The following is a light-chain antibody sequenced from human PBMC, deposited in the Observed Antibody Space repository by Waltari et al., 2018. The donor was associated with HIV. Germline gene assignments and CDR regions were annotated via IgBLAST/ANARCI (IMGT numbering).Light chain of an antibody. CDR2: GAS. CDR3: QQYATSPRT. CDR1: QSVRSRS. Sequence: EIVLTQSPGTLSSSPGERATLSCRASQSVRSRSLAWYQQRPGQAPRLLISGASSRATGIPDRFSDSGSGTDFSLTISRLEPEDFAVYYCQQYATSPRTFGQGAKVEIK. V-gene: IGKV3-20*01. J-gene: IGKJ1*01.